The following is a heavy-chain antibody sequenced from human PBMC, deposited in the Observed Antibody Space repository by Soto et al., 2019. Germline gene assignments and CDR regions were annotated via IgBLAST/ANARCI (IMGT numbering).Heavy chain of an antibody. Sequence: QVQLQQWGAGLVKPSETLSLSCAVYGQSFSGHSWAWIRQPPGKGLEWIGEINESGSTYYNPSLKSRVTSSTDTSKIQFSLKLSSVSAADTAAYFCARGSGIVALPGELEDVNYDYWGQGTLVNVSS. D-gene: IGHD1-1*01. CDR3: ARGSGIVALPGELEDVNYDY. CDR1: GQSFSGHS. V-gene: IGHV4-34*01. CDR2: INESGST. J-gene: IGHJ4*02.